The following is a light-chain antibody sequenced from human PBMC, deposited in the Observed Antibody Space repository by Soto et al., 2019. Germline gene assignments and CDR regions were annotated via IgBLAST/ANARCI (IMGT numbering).Light chain of an antibody. V-gene: IGKV1-5*03. CDR1: QTIRSW. CDR3: QHYNSYSEA. Sequence: DIQMTQSPSTLSGSVGDRVTITCRASQTIRSWLAWYQQKPGKAPKLLIYKASTLKSGVPSRFSGSGSGTEFTLTISSLQPDDFATYYCQHYNSYSEACGQGTKVELK. CDR2: KAS. J-gene: IGKJ1*01.